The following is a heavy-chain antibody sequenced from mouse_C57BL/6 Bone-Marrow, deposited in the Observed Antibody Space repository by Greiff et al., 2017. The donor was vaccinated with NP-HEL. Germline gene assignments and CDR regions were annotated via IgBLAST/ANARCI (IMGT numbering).Heavy chain of an antibody. Sequence: QVQLQQPGAELVRPGSSVKLSCKASGYTFTSYWMDWVKQRPGQGLEWIGNIYPSDSETHYNQKFKDKATLTVDESSSTAYMQLSSLTSEDSAVYYCARCYRNYFYYFDYWGQGTTLTVSS. D-gene: IGHD2-1*01. CDR3: ARCYRNYFYYFDY. CDR1: GYTFTSYW. V-gene: IGHV1-61*01. J-gene: IGHJ2*01. CDR2: IYPSDSET.